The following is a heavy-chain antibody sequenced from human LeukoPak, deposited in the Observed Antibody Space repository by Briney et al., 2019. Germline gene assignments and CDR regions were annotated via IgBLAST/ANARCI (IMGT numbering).Heavy chain of an antibody. J-gene: IGHJ5*02. CDR3: ARGRAEGRRPRASANWFDL. CDR1: GYTFTYYY. CDR2: IHPSGGTT. D-gene: IGHD1-26*01. V-gene: IGHV1-46*01. Sequence: ASVKVSCKASGYTFTYYYIHWVRQAPGRGLEWMGLIHPSGGTTTYAQNFQGRITMTRDTSATTVDMDLSSLISEDTAIYYCARGRAEGRRPRASANWFDLWGQGTLVTVSS.